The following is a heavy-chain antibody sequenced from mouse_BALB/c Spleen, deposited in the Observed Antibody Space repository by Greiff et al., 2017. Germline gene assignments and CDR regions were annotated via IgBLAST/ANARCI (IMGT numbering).Heavy chain of an antibody. CDR1: GFTFSSYT. J-gene: IGHJ4*01. CDR3: TRYFHAMDY. V-gene: IGHV5-6-4*01. CDR2: ISSGGSYT. Sequence: DVHLVESGGGLVKPGGSLKLSCAASGFTFSSYTMSWVRQTPEKRLEWVATISSGGSYTYYPDSVKGRFTISRDNAKNTLYLQMSSLKSEDTAMYYCTRYFHAMDYWGQGTSVTVSS.